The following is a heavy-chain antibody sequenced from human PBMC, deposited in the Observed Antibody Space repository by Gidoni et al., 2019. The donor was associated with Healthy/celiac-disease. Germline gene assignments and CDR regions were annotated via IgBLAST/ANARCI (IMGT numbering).Heavy chain of an antibody. CDR1: GYTFTGYY. CDR2: INPNSGGT. J-gene: IGHJ6*02. Sequence: QVQLVQSGAEVKKPGASVKVSCKASGYTFTGYYMHWVRQAPGQGLEWMGWINPNSGGTNYAQKFQGWVTMTRDTSSSTAYMELSRLRSDDTAVYYCARDRVGMVRGVRWRYYGMDVWGQGTTVTVSS. CDR3: ARDRVGMVRGVRWRYYGMDV. D-gene: IGHD3-10*01. V-gene: IGHV1-2*04.